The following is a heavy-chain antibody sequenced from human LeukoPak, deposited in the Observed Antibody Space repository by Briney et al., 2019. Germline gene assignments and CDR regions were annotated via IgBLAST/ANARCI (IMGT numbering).Heavy chain of an antibody. Sequence: SETLSLTCTVSGGSISSYYWSWIRQPPGKGLEWIGYIYTSGSTNYNPSLKSRVTISVDTSKNQFSLKLSSVTAADTAVYYCARGGSSSSPRGNYYYYYYMDVWGKGTTVTVSS. CDR2: IYTSGST. D-gene: IGHD6-6*01. CDR1: GGSISSYY. CDR3: ARGGSSSSPRGNYYYYYYMDV. J-gene: IGHJ6*03. V-gene: IGHV4-4*09.